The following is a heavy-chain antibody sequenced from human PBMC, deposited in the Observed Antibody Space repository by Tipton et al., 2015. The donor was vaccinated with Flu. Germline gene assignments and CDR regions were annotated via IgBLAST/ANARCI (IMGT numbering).Heavy chain of an antibody. D-gene: IGHD3-22*01. CDR3: AREGDYYDSSGPISLFYY. CDR2: IYYSGRT. V-gene: IGHV4-31*03. Sequence: TLSLTCTVSGGSISSGGYYWSWIRQHPGKGLEWIGYIYYSGRTYYNPSLKSRVTISVDTSKNQFSLKLSSVTAADTAVYYCAREGDYYDSSGPISLFYYWGQGTLVTVSS. J-gene: IGHJ4*02. CDR1: GGSISSGGYY.